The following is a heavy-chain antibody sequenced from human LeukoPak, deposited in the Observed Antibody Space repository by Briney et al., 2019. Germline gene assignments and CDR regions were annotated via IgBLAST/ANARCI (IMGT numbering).Heavy chain of an antibody. CDR1: GYTFTGYY. D-gene: IGHD2-21*02. CDR2: INSNTGGT. J-gene: IGHJ4*02. Sequence: ASVKVSCKASGYTFTGYYIHWVRQAPGQGLEWVGWINSNTGGTNYAQKFQGRVTMTRDTPISTTYMEVSTLRSDDTAVYYCARGPHCGGDCYSRPFFDYWGQGTLVTVSS. CDR3: ARGPHCGGDCYSRPFFDY. V-gene: IGHV1-2*02.